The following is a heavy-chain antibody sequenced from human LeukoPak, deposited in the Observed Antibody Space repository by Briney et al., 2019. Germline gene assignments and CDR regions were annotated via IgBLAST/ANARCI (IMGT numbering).Heavy chain of an antibody. Sequence: GGSLRLSCAASGFTFSSYEMHWVRQAPGKGLEWVSYISSSGDTIYYADSVKGRFTISRDNAKNSLYLQMNSLRVEDTAVYYCAELGITMIGGVWGKGTTVTISS. CDR2: ISSSGDTI. V-gene: IGHV3-48*03. CDR3: AELGITMIGGV. D-gene: IGHD3-10*02. J-gene: IGHJ6*04. CDR1: GFTFSSYE.